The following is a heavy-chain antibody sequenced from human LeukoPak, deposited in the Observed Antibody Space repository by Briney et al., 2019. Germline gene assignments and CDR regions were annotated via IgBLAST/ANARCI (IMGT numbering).Heavy chain of an antibody. CDR2: IDHSGST. J-gene: IGHJ4*02. Sequence: KPSETLSLTCGVYGGSFSGYHWTWIRLRPGKGLDWIGDIDHSGSTYYNPSLKSRVTISVDTSKNQFSLKLNSVTAADTAVYYCARLGCSSASCYPGNWGQGTLVTVSS. CDR3: ARLGCSSASCYPGN. CDR1: GGSFSGYH. V-gene: IGHV4-34*01. D-gene: IGHD2-2*01.